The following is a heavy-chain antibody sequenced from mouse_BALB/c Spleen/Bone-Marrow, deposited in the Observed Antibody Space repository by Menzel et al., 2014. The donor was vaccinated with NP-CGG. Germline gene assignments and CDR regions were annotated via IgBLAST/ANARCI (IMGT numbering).Heavy chain of an antibody. CDR3: ARSRDGYFDD. J-gene: IGHJ1*01. Sequence: DLVKPGASVKLSCKASGYTFTSYWINWIKQRPGQGLEWIGRIAPGNGSTYYNEMFKGKAALTVDTSSSTAYIQLSSLSAEDSAVDVCARSRDGYFDDWGAGTTVTVSS. CDR1: GYTFTSYW. V-gene: IGHV1S41*01. CDR2: IAPGNGST.